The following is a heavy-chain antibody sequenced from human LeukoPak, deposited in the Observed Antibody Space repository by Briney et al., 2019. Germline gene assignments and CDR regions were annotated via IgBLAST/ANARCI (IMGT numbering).Heavy chain of an antibody. V-gene: IGHV3-23*01. D-gene: IGHD2-15*01. Sequence: GGTLRLSCVASGFTFSSYAMSWVRQAPGKGLEWVSAISGSGDSTYYADSVKGRFTISRDNSKNTLYLQMNSLRAEDTAVYYCAEAGAVVVVAAKYFDYWGQGTLVTVSS. CDR3: AEAGAVVVVAAKYFDY. CDR2: ISGSGDST. J-gene: IGHJ4*02. CDR1: GFTFSSYA.